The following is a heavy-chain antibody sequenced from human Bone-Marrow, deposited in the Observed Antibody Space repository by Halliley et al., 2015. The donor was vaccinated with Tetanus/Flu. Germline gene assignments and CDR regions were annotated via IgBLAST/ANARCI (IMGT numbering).Heavy chain of an antibody. D-gene: IGHD2-21*02. V-gene: IGHV4-59*08. CDR3: ARGAVVTARNWFDY. J-gene: IGHJ5*01. CDR1: GDSISGYF. CDR2: IYDSGST. Sequence: TLSLTCTVSGDSISGYFWNWIRQPPGKGLEWIGYIYDSGSTNYNPSLKSRVTISVDTSKNQFSLELSSVTAADTAMYYCARGAVVTARNWFDYWGQGTLVTVSS.